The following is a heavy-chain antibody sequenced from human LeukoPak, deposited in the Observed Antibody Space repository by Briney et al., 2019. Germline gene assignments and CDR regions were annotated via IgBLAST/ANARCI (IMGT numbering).Heavy chain of an antibody. J-gene: IGHJ4*02. CDR2: MNPNSGNT. V-gene: IGHV1-8*03. CDR3: ARAVAVAAIDY. Sequence: ASVKVSCKASGYTFTSYGISWVRQAPGQGLEWMGWMNPNSGNTGYAQKFQGRVTITRNTSISTAYMELSSLRSDDTAVYYCARAVAVAAIDYWGQGPLVTVSS. CDR1: GYTFTSYG. D-gene: IGHD6-19*01.